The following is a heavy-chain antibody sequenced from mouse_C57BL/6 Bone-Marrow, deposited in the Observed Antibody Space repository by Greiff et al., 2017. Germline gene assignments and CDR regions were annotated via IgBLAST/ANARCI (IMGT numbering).Heavy chain of an antibody. CDR1: GYTFTDYY. V-gene: IGHV1-19*01. Sequence: EVQLQQSGPVLVKPGASVKMSCKASGYTFTDYYMNWVKQSHGKSLEWIGVINPYNGGTRYNKKVKGKATLTVDKSSSTAYVELNSLTSEDSAVYYYARKSCDCRYFDVWGTGTTVTVTS. J-gene: IGHJ1*03. CDR3: ARKSCDCRYFDV. CDR2: INPYNGGT. D-gene: IGHD2-13*01.